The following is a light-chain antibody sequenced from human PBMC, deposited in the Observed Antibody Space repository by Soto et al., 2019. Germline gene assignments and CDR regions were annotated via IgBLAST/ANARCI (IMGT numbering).Light chain of an antibody. CDR3: TSYTSSNTHV. J-gene: IGLJ1*01. V-gene: IGLV2-14*01. CDR2: DVS. Sequence: QSVLTQPASVSGAPGQSITISCTGTSSVVGGYNYVSWLQQHPGKVPKLIIYDVSSRPSGVSNRFSGSKSGNTASLTISGLQAEDEADYYCTSYTSSNTHVFGGGTKVTVL. CDR1: SSVVGGYNY.